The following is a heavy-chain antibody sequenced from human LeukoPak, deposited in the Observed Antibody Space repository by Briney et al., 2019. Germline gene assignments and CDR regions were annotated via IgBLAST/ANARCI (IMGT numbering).Heavy chain of an antibody. CDR3: ATSGRSSTSRYGEGAFDI. Sequence: GASVKVSCKVSGYTLTELSMHWVRQAPGKGLEWMGGFDPEDGETIYAQKFQGRVTMTEDTSTDTAYMELSSLRSEDTAVYYCATSGRSSTSRYGEGAFDIWGQGTMVTVSS. D-gene: IGHD2-2*01. CDR2: FDPEDGET. V-gene: IGHV1-24*01. J-gene: IGHJ3*02. CDR1: GYTLTELS.